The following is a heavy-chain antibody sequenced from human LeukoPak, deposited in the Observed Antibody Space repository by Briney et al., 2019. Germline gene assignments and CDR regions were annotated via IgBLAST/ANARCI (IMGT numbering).Heavy chain of an antibody. J-gene: IGHJ4*02. Sequence: SETLSLTCTVSDGSISSYYWSWIRQPPGKGLEWIGYIYYSGSTNYNPSLKSRVTISVDTSKNQFSLKLSSVTAADTAVYCCANYYYDSSGYYYFDYWGQGTLVTVSS. CDR1: DGSISSYY. V-gene: IGHV4-59*01. CDR3: ANYYYDSSGYYYFDY. D-gene: IGHD3-22*01. CDR2: IYYSGST.